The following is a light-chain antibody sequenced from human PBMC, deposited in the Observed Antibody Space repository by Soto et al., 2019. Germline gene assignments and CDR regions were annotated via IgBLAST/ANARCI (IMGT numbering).Light chain of an antibody. CDR3: QKCDYLPI. CDR2: DAF. Sequence: DIQMTQSPSSLSASVGDRVTITCQASHDITSYLNWYQHKPGKAPKLLIYDAFILEAGVPSRFSGSGSGTDFTYTISSLQPEDVATYYCQKCDYLPIFGPGTTVDFQ. V-gene: IGKV1-33*01. J-gene: IGKJ3*01. CDR1: HDITSY.